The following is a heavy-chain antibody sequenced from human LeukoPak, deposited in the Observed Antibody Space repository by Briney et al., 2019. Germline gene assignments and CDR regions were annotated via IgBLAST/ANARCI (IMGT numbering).Heavy chain of an antibody. Sequence: PGRSLRLSCAASGFTFSSYAMHWVRQAPGKGLEWVAVISYDGSNKYYADSVKGRFTISRDNPKNTLYLQMNSLRAEDTAVYYCASAQAYGSLLSWGQGTLVTVSS. J-gene: IGHJ5*02. D-gene: IGHD3-10*01. V-gene: IGHV3-30-3*01. CDR1: GFTFSSYA. CDR2: ISYDGSNK. CDR3: ASAQAYGSLLS.